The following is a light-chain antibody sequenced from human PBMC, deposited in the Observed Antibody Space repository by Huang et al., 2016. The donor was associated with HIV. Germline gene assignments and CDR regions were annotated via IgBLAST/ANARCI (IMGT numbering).Light chain of an antibody. V-gene: IGKV1-39*01. CDR3: QQSFTSPRVT. Sequence: DIQMTQSPSSLSASIGDRINITCRASRNIVNFLNWYQQKPGRAPNLLIFSTSTLGIGVPSRFSGSGSGTHFILTISSLQPEDFATYSCQQSFTSPRVTFGPGTTVDIK. J-gene: IGKJ3*01. CDR2: STS. CDR1: RNIVNF.